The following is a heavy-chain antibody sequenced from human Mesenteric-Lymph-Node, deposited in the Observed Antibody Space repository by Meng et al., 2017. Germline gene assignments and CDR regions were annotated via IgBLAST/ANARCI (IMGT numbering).Heavy chain of an antibody. CDR3: ARGRGDIVVVPAAHGVWFDP. CDR1: GGSISSYY. J-gene: IGHJ5*02. Sequence: SETLSLTCTVSGGSISSYYWSWIRQPAGKGLEWIGSIYTSGSTNYNPSLKSRVTMSVDTSTSTVYMELSSLRSEDTAVYYCARGRGDIVVVPAAHGVWFDPWGQGTLVTVSS. CDR2: IYTSGST. D-gene: IGHD2-2*01. V-gene: IGHV4-4*07.